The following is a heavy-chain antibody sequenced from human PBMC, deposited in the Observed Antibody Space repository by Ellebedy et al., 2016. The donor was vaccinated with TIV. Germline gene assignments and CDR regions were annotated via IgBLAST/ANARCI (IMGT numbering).Heavy chain of an antibody. CDR3: ARWFGELLYVRWFDP. V-gene: IGHV4-39*01. Sequence: SETLSLTCTVSGGSISRSSYCWGWIRQPPQKGLEWIGSIYYTGSTFYNPSLKSRVTISVDTSKSQFSLRLTSVTAADTAVYYCARWFGELLYVRWFDPWGQGTLVTVSS. J-gene: IGHJ5*02. CDR1: GGSISRSSYC. CDR2: IYYTGST. D-gene: IGHD3-10*01.